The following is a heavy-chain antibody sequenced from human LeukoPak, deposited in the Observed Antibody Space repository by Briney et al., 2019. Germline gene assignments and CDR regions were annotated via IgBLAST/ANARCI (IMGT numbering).Heavy chain of an antibody. D-gene: IGHD3-22*01. CDR1: GFTFSRYD. CDR2: ISGGGDK. Sequence: GGSLRLSCAASGFTFSRYDMHWIRQAPGKGLEWVTTISGGGDKQYADHVKGRFTVSRDDSKNTLYLQMNSLRAEDTALYYCAKDVNSSGYYLGFDYWGQGTLVTVSS. J-gene: IGHJ4*02. V-gene: IGHV3-23*01. CDR3: AKDVNSSGYYLGFDY.